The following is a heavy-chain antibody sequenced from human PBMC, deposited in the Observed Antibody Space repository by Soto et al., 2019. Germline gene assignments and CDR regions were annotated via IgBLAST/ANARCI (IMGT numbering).Heavy chain of an antibody. CDR1: GFTFSSYA. J-gene: IGHJ5*02. CDR2: ISYDGSNK. D-gene: IGHD2-15*01. V-gene: IGHV3-30-3*01. CDR3: ARGQYCSGGSCYLPWFDP. Sequence: QVQLVESGGGVVKPGRSLRLSCAASGFTFSSYAMHWVRQAPGKGLEWVAVISYDGSNKYYADSVKGRFTISRDNSKNTLYLQMNSLRAEDTAVYYCARGQYCSGGSCYLPWFDPWGQGTLVTVSS.